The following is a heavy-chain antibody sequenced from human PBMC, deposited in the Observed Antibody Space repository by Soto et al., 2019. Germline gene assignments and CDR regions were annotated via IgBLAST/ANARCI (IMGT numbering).Heavy chain of an antibody. Sequence: EVQLLESGGGLVQPGGSLRLSCAASGFTFSSYAMSWVRQAPGKGLEWVSAISGSGGSTYYADSVKGRFTISRDNSKNTLYLQINSLRAEDTAVYYCAAGLRYFDWSFDYWGQGTLVTVSS. CDR3: AAGLRYFDWSFDY. J-gene: IGHJ4*02. D-gene: IGHD3-9*01. CDR1: GFTFSSYA. CDR2: ISGSGGST. V-gene: IGHV3-23*01.